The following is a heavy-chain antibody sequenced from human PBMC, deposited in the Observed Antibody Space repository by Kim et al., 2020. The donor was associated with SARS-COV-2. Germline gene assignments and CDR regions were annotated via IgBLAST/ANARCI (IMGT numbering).Heavy chain of an antibody. CDR1: GDSIRSHF. J-gene: IGHJ5*01. Sequence: SETLSLTCTVSGDSIRSHFWSWIRHVPGKGLEWIGYIYIAGSTTYNPSLMNRVTISTDTSKNQLSLKLTSVTAADTAVYYCARAPHMKTHGHNWFDPWGQGILVTVSS. CDR3: ARAPHMKTHGHNWFDP. V-gene: IGHV4-59*11. CDR2: IYIAGST. D-gene: IGHD2-21*01.